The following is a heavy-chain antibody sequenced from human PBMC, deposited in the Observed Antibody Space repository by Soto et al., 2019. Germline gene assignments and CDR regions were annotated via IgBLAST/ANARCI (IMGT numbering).Heavy chain of an antibody. CDR3: ARVPDY. CDR1: GGRFSNYF. Sequence: PSETLSLTCAVSGGRFSNYFWAWIRQAPGKGLEWIGEINHSGDTHFDPSLESRVTISVDTSKNQFSLKLSSVTAADTAVYYCARVPDYWGQGTLVTVSS. J-gene: IGHJ4*02. CDR2: INHSGDT. V-gene: IGHV4-34*01.